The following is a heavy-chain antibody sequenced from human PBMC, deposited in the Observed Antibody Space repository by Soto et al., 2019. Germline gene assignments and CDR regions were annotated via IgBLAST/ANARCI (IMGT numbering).Heavy chain of an antibody. CDR1: GFTFDDYA. V-gene: IGHV3-9*01. CDR2: ITWNSGKI. Sequence: PGGSLRLSCTASGFTFDDYAMHWVRQGPGGGLEWVSGITWNSGKIAYADSVKGRFTIARDDDNNSLYLQMNSLRPEDTALYYCVKDSYADFHRVLSTAEYFFDYWGHGTLVTVSS. J-gene: IGHJ4*01. CDR3: VKDSYADFHRVLSTAEYFFDY. D-gene: IGHD2-15*01.